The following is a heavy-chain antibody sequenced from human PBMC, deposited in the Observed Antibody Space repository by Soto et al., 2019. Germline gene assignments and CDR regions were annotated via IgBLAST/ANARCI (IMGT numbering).Heavy chain of an antibody. CDR1: GGTFSSYT. J-gene: IGHJ4*02. CDR3: ARNCMTMSHPPDY. Sequence: QVQLVQSGAEVKKPGSSVKVSCKASGGTFSSYTISWVRQAPGQGLEWMGRIIPILGIANYAQKFQGRVTITADKSTSTASMELSSLRSEDTAVYYCARNCMTMSHPPDYWGQGTLVTVSS. D-gene: IGHD3-22*01. CDR2: IIPILGIA. V-gene: IGHV1-69*02.